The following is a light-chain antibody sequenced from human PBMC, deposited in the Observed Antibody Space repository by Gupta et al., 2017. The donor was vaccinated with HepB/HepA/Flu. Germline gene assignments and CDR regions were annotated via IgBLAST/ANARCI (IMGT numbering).Light chain of an antibody. Sequence: QSVLPQPPSTSGTPGQRVPISCSGSSSNIGSNTVNWYQQLPGTAPKLLIYSNNQRPSGVPDRFSGSKSGTSASLAISGLQPEDEADYYCAAWDDSLNGYVFGTGTKVTVL. J-gene: IGLJ1*01. CDR3: AAWDDSLNGYV. V-gene: IGLV1-44*01. CDR1: SSNIGSNT. CDR2: SNN.